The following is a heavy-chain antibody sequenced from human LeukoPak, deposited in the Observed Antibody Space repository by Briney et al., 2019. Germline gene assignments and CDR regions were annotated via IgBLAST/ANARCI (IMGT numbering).Heavy chain of an antibody. CDR2: IHYSGTT. CDR3: ARAMSIAARRQTIFDY. J-gene: IGHJ4*02. V-gene: IGHV4-59*08. Sequence: SETLSLTCTVSGGSINNYYWSWIRQPPGKGLEWMGYIHYSGTTDYNPSLKSRVTISVDTSKNQFSLNLTSVTAADTAVYYCARAMSIAARRQTIFDYWGQGTLVTVSS. CDR1: GGSINNYY. D-gene: IGHD6-6*01.